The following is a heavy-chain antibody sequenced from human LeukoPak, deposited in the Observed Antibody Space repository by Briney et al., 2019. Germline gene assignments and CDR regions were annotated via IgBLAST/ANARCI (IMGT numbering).Heavy chain of an antibody. CDR1: GGSLSSYY. CDR3: AGSKGYFDY. V-gene: IGHV4-59*01. J-gene: IGHJ4*02. CDR2: IYYSGST. Sequence: SETLSLTCTVSGGSLSSYYWSWIPQRPQKGLEWIGYIYYSGSTNYNPSLKSRVTISVDTSKNQFSLKLSSVTAADTGPEYCAGSKGYFDYWGQGTMVTVSS.